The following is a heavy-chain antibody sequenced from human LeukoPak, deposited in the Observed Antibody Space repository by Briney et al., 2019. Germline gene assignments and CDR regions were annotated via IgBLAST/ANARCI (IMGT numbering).Heavy chain of an antibody. J-gene: IGHJ5*02. CDR2: IYYRSKSKWYN. V-gene: IGHV6-1*01. CDR3: ARANVGSAIFEPNWFDP. D-gene: IGHD3-3*01. Sequence: SQTLSLTCAISGDSVSSNSAAWNWIRQSPSRGLEWLGRIYYRSKSKWYNDYAVSVESRITINPDTSKNQFSLQLNSVTPEDTAVYYCARANVGSAIFEPNWFDPWGQGTLVTVSS. CDR1: GDSVSSNSAA.